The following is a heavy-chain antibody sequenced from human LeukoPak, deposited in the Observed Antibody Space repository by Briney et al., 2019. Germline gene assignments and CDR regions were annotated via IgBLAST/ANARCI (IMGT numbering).Heavy chain of an antibody. Sequence: SETLSLTCTVSGGSISSSSYYWGWIRQPPGKGLEWIGSIYYSGSTYYNPSLKSRVTISVDTSKNQFSLKLSSVTAADTAVYYCARDLVPSYWGQGTLVTVSS. V-gene: IGHV4-39*07. CDR3: ARDLVPSY. J-gene: IGHJ4*02. CDR1: GGSISSSSYY. CDR2: IYYSGST. D-gene: IGHD3-10*02.